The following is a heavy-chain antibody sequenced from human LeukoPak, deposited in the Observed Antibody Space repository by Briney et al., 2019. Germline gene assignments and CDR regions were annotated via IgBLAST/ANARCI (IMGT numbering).Heavy chain of an antibody. V-gene: IGHV4-59*01. J-gene: IGHJ4*02. CDR1: GGSINIYS. D-gene: IGHD3-22*01. CDR2: IHHSGRS. Sequence: SETLPLTCTVSGGSINIYSWSWIRQPPGRGLEWIGNIHHSGRSKYNASLKSRVIISIDMSENQFSLKLSSVTAADTAMYYCARYNYDSSGYRGGPLRSFEFWGQGIQVTVS. CDR3: ARYNYDSSGYRGGPLRSFEF.